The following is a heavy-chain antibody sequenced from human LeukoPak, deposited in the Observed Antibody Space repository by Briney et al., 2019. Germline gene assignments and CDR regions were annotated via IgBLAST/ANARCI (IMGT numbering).Heavy chain of an antibody. D-gene: IGHD3-22*01. CDR3: ARDAPNHYYDSSGFFDY. Sequence: PGGSLRLSCAASGFTFSSYGMHWVRQAPGKGLEWVAVIWYDGSNKYYADSVKGRFTISRDNSKNTLYLQMNSLRAEDTAVYYCARDAPNHYYDSSGFFDYWGQGTLVTVSS. CDR1: GFTFSSYG. J-gene: IGHJ4*02. V-gene: IGHV3-33*01. CDR2: IWYDGSNK.